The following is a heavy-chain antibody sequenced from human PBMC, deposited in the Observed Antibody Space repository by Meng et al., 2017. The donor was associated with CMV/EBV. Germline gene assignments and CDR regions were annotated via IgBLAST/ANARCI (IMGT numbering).Heavy chain of an antibody. CDR3: ARWLRGMDV. D-gene: IGHD5-18*01. CDR1: GGSISSSSYY. CDR2: IYYSGST. J-gene: IGHJ6*02. Sequence: SETLSLTCTASGGSISSSSYYWGWIRQPPGKGLEWIGSIYYSGSTYYNPSLKSRVTISVDTSKNQFSLKLSSVTAADTAVYYCARWLRGMDVWGQGTTVTVSS. V-gene: IGHV4-39*07.